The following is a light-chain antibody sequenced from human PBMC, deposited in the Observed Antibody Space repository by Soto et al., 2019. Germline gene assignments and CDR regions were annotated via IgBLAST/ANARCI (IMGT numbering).Light chain of an antibody. V-gene: IGKV1-39*01. CDR2: AAS. CDR1: QSISVY. CDR3: QRSHSTPLT. Sequence: DIQMTQSPSSLSASVGDRVTITCRASQSISVYLNWYQQKPGKAPKLLIYAASSLQSGVPSRFSGSGSGTDFPLTISSLQPEDFATYYCQRSHSTPLTFGGGTKVEIK. J-gene: IGKJ4*01.